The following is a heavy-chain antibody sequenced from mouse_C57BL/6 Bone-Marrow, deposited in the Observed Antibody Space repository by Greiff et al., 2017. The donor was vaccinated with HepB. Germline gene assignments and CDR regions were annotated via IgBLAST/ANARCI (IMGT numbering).Heavy chain of an antibody. CDR3: ETTVVARYFDV. D-gene: IGHD1-1*01. J-gene: IGHJ1*03. V-gene: IGHV1-39*01. Sequence: VQLQQSGPELVKPGASVKISCKASGYSFTDYNLNWVKQSNGKSLAWIGVINPNYGTTSYNQKFKGKATLTVDHSSSTAYMQLNSLTYEDSAVYYCETTVVARYFDVWGTGTTVTVSS. CDR1: GYSFTDYN. CDR2: INPNYGTT.